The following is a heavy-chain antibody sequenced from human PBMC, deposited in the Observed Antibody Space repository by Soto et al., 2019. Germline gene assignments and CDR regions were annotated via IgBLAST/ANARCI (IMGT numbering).Heavy chain of an antibody. J-gene: IGHJ4*02. CDR3: VKDRVVLTGTRPRYDN. V-gene: IGHV3-64D*08. D-gene: IGHD2-15*01. CDR1: GVIFGDFA. CDR2: VSGNGENT. Sequence: GGSLRLSCSASGVIFGDFAMHWVLQAPGRGPEYVSAVSGNGENTYYADSVKGRFIMSRGNYKNTLYLEMSSLRAEDTAMYYCVKDRVVLTGTRPRYDNWGQGTLVTVSS.